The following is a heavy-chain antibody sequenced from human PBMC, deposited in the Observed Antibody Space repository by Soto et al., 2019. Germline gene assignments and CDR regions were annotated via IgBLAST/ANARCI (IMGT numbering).Heavy chain of an antibody. CDR3: ARGLSMIVVAITHYHDAFDI. V-gene: IGHV4-34*01. J-gene: IGHJ3*02. D-gene: IGHD3-22*01. CDR1: GGSFSGYY. Sequence: SETLSLTCAVYGGSFSGYYWSWIRQPPGKGLAWIGEINHSGSTNYNPSLKSRVTISVDTSKNQFSLKLSSVTAADTAVYYCARGLSMIVVAITHYHDAFDIWGEGTIVTV. CDR2: INHSGST.